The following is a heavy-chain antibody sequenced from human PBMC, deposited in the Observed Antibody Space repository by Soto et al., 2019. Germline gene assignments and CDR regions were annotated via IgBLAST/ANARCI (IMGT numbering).Heavy chain of an antibody. CDR2: IGYDGSNK. Sequence: QVQLVESGGGVVQPGRSLRLSCAASGLTLSRFAMHWVRQAPGKGLAWVAVIGYDGSNKDYADSVKGRFTNSRDNSKNTLYLQMNSLRPEDTAVYYCARDPVNYYGSWTYGMDVWGQGTMVTVSS. CDR1: GLTLSRFA. J-gene: IGHJ6*02. V-gene: IGHV3-30-3*01. D-gene: IGHD3-10*01. CDR3: ARDPVNYYGSWTYGMDV.